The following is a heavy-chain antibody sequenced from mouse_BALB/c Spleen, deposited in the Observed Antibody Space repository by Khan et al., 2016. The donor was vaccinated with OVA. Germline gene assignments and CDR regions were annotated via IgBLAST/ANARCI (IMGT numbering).Heavy chain of an antibody. D-gene: IGHD4-1*01. V-gene: IGHV5-15*02. Sequence: EVELVESGGGLVQPGGSRKLSCAASGFTFSDYGMAWVRQAPGKGPAWVAFISNLAYSIYYADTVTGRFTISRENAKNTLYLEMSSLRSEDTAMYYCTRNWSFAYWGQGTLVTVSA. CDR1: GFTFSDYG. CDR3: TRNWSFAY. J-gene: IGHJ3*01. CDR2: ISNLAYSI.